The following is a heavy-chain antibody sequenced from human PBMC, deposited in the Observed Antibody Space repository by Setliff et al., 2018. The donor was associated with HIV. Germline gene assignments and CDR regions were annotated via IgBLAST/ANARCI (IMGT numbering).Heavy chain of an antibody. CDR1: GGSFNSYY. CDR3: AREVILSVYGDYAQYHYYMDV. D-gene: IGHD4-17*01. J-gene: IGHJ6*03. CDR2: MHYSGTT. V-gene: IGHV4-59*12. Sequence: PSETLSLTCTVSGGSFNSYYWIWLRQPPGKGMEWIGYMHYSGTTNYSPSLKSRVTISLDTSKKQFSLKLTSLTAADTAVYYCAREVILSVYGDYAQYHYYMDVWGKGTTVTVSS.